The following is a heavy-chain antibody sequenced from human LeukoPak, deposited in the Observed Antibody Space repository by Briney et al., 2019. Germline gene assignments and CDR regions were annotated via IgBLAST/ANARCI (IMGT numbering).Heavy chain of an antibody. J-gene: IGHJ3*02. CDR2: ISYDGSNK. D-gene: IGHD3-22*01. CDR3: AKSWNYYDSSGDDALDI. CDR1: GFTFSSYA. Sequence: GGSLRLSCAASGFTFSSYAMHWVRQAPGKGLEWVAVISYDGSNKYYADSVKGRFTISRDNAKNTLYLQMNSLRAEDTAVSYCAKSWNYYDSSGDDALDIWGQGTMVTVSS. V-gene: IGHV3-30-3*02.